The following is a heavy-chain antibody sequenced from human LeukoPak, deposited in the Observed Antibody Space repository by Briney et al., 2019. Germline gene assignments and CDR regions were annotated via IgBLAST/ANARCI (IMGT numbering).Heavy chain of an antibody. Sequence: SVKVSCKASGGTFSSYAISWVRQAPGQGLEWMGRIIPIFGTANYAQKFQGRVTITTDESTSTAYMKLSSLRSEDTAVYYCARERNSLDYWGQGTLVTVSS. CDR3: ARERNSLDY. V-gene: IGHV1-69*05. CDR1: GGTFSSYA. J-gene: IGHJ4*02. D-gene: IGHD2/OR15-2a*01. CDR2: IIPIFGTA.